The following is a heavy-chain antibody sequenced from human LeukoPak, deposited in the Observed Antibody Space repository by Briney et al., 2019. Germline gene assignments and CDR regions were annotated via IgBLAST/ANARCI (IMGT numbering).Heavy chain of an antibody. D-gene: IGHD6-13*01. J-gene: IGHJ4*02. CDR3: AKDLSGSSWYYFDY. CDR2: ISYDGSNK. Sequence: GRSLRLSCAASGFTFSSYGMHWVRQAPGKGLEWVAVISYDGSNKYYADSVKGRFTISRDNSKNTLYLQMNSLRAEDTAVYYCAKDLSGSSWYYFDYWGQGTLVTVSS. CDR1: GFTFSSYG. V-gene: IGHV3-30*18.